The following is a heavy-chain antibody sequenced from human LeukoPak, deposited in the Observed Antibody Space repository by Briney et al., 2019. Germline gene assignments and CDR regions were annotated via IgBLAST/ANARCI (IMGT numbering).Heavy chain of an antibody. V-gene: IGHV4-39*02. CDR3: ARDWGYGSGSSNWFDP. CDR1: GGSISSSSYY. J-gene: IGHJ5*02. Sequence: SETLSLTCTVSGGSISSSSYYWGWIRQPPGRGLEWIGSIYYSGSTYYNSSLKSRVTISVDTSKNQCSLKLTSVTAADTAVYYCARDWGYGSGSSNWFDPWGQGTLVTVSS. D-gene: IGHD3-10*01. CDR2: IYYSGST.